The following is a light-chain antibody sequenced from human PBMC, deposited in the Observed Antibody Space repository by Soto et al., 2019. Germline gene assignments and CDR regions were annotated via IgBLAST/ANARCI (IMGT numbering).Light chain of an antibody. Sequence: EIVLTQSPGTLSLSPGERATLSCRASQSVNRNYLAWYQQKPGQAPRLLIYAASSRATGIPDRFSGGGSGTDFTLTISRLEPEDFAVYYCQQYSSGMFGQGTKVEIK. CDR1: QSVNRNY. CDR3: QQYSSGM. CDR2: AAS. J-gene: IGKJ1*01. V-gene: IGKV3-20*01.